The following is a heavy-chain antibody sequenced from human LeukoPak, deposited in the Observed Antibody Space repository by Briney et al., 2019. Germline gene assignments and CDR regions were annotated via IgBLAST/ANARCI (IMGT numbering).Heavy chain of an antibody. Sequence: SQTLSLACEVSGDSISSGSYYWTWIRQPAGKGLEWIGRIYSSGGTTYNPSLKSRVTISLDTSKNQFSLKLISVTASDTAVYYCARGCSGGSCYSDFDYWGQGTLVTVSS. CDR3: ARGCSGGSCYSDFDY. D-gene: IGHD2-15*01. CDR1: GDSISSGSYY. J-gene: IGHJ4*02. CDR2: IYSSGGT. V-gene: IGHV4-61*02.